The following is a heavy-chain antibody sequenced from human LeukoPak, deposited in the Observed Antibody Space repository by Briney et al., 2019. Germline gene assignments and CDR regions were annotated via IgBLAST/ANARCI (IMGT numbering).Heavy chain of an antibody. CDR3: ARDQGYYDSSGYFWYFDL. V-gene: IGHV4-30-4*01. CDR1: GGSISSGDYY. CDR2: IYYSGST. J-gene: IGHJ2*01. Sequence: SQTLSLTCTVSGGSISSGDYYWSRIRQPPGKGLEWIGYIYYSGSTYYNPSLKSRVTISVDTSKNQFSLKLSSVTAADTAVYYCARDQGYYDSSGYFWYFDLWGRGTLVTVSS. D-gene: IGHD3-22*01.